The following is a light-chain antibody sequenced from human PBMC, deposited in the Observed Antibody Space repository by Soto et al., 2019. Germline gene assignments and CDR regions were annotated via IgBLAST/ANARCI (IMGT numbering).Light chain of an antibody. V-gene: IGKV1-9*01. CDR3: QQLNIYPPVT. CDR2: AAS. CDR1: QGIRSY. Sequence: IQLTQSPSSLSASVGVRVTITCRASQGIRSYLAWYQQKPGKAPKLLIYAASTLQSGVPSRFSGSGSGTDFTLTISSLQPEDFATYYCQQLNIYPPVTFGQGTRLEIK. J-gene: IGKJ5*01.